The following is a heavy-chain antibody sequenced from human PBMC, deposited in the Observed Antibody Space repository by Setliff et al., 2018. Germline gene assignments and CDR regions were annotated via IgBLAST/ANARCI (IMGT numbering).Heavy chain of an antibody. CDR2: ISAYNGNT. V-gene: IGHV1-18*01. J-gene: IGHJ3*01. D-gene: IGHD2-2*01. CDR1: GYTFSTYG. CDR3: ARARGFCSSTASYPYLPVLEV. Sequence: ASVKVSCKASGYTFSTYGISWVRQAPGQGLEWMGWISAYNGNTKYAQRFQGRVTMTTDTSTSTAYMELRCLRSDDTAVYYCARARGFCSSTASYPYLPVLEVCGQGTMVTVSS.